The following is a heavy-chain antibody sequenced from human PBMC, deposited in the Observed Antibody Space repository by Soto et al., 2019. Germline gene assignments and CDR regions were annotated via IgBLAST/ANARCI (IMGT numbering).Heavy chain of an antibody. CDR1: GFTFSSYW. CDR3: ARVAGDDFWSGYPPGPFDY. D-gene: IGHD3-3*01. V-gene: IGHV3-7*05. CDR2: IKQDGSEK. Sequence: GGSLRLSCAASGFTFSSYWMSWVRQAPGKGLKWVANIKQDGSEKYYVDSVKGRFTISRDNAKNSLYLQMNSLRAEDTAVYYCARVAGDDFWSGYPPGPFDYWGQGTLVTVS. J-gene: IGHJ4*02.